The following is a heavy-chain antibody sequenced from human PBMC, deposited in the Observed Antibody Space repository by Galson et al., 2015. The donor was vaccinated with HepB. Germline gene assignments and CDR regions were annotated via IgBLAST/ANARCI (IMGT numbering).Heavy chain of an antibody. CDR3: AKDRWFSGDSSSGLDS. Sequence: SLRLSCAASGFIFSIYAMSWVRQAPGKGLEWVSSVGGGFGTTYYADSVTGRFTISRDISKNTPYLQMNSLRPEDTAVYYCAKDRWFSGDSSSGLDSWGQGTLVTVSS. CDR1: GFIFSIYA. D-gene: IGHD6-6*01. CDR2: VGGGFGTT. V-gene: IGHV3-23*01. J-gene: IGHJ4*02.